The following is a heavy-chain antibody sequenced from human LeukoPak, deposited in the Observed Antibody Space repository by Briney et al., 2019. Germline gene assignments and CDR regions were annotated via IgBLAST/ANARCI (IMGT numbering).Heavy chain of an antibody. V-gene: IGHV3-23*01. Sequence: GGSLRLSCAASGFTFSGYAMSWVRQGPGKGLERVSTITGSGGTTYYADSVKGRFTISRDNSKNTLYLQMNSLRVEDTAVYYCAKGRGYCSDGNCYSGFDYWGQGALVTVSS. D-gene: IGHD2-15*01. CDR3: AKGRGYCSDGNCYSGFDY. CDR2: ITGSGGTT. J-gene: IGHJ4*02. CDR1: GFTFSGYA.